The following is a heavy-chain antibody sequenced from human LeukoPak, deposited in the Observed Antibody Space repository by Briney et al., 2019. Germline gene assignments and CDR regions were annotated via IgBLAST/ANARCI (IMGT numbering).Heavy chain of an antibody. Sequence: SETLSLTCTVSGGSTSSYYWSWIRQPPRKGLERIGYIYYSGSTNYNPSLKSRVTISVDTSKNQFSLKLSSVTAADTVVYYGARGLFWSGYYTMYYFDYWGQGTLVTVSS. CDR1: GGSTSSYY. CDR2: IYYSGST. CDR3: ARGLFWSGYYTMYYFDY. D-gene: IGHD3-3*01. V-gene: IGHV4-59*01. J-gene: IGHJ4*02.